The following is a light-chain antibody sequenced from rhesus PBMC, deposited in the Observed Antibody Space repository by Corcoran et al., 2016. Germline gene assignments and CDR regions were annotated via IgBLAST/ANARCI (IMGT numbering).Light chain of an antibody. CDR3: QLWDSSSEYHI. J-gene: IGLJ1*01. CDR2: RDR. V-gene: IGLV3-29*01. CDR1: NIGSKN. Sequence: SYEVTQPHSVSVSPGQTARITCGGDNIGSKNVHWYQQKPVQAPVLVIYRDRERPSGIPERFSGSNSGNTATLTISGVEAGDEADYYCQLWDSSSEYHIFGTGTRLTVL.